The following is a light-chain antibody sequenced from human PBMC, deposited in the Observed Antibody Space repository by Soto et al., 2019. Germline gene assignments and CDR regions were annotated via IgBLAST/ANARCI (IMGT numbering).Light chain of an antibody. V-gene: IGLV1-47*01. CDR1: SSNIGSNY. CDR2: RNN. CDR3: AAWDVRLSGPKV. Sequence: QSVLTQPPSASGTPGQRVTISCSGSSSNIGSNYVYWYQQLPGTAPKLLIYRNNQRPSGVPDRFSGSKSGTSASLAISGLRSEDEADYYCAAWDVRLSGPKVFGTGTEVTVL. J-gene: IGLJ1*01.